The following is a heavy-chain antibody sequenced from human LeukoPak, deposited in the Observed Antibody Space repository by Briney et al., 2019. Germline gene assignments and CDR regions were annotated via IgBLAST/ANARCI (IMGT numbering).Heavy chain of an antibody. Sequence: SETLSLTCTVSGGSISNGGYYWSWIRQHPGKCLEWIGYIYDSGTIYYSPALQSRVTISVDTSDNKFSLKLRSLTAADTAVYYCARGGARRGFDYWGQGTLVTVSS. CDR1: GGSISNGGYY. V-gene: IGHV4-31*03. D-gene: IGHD1-14*01. CDR3: ARGGARRGFDY. J-gene: IGHJ4*02. CDR2: IYDSGTI.